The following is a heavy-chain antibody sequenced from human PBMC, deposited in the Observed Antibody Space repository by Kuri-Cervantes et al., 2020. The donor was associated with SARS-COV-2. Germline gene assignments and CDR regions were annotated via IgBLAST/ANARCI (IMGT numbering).Heavy chain of an antibody. D-gene: IGHD2-15*01. J-gene: IGHJ6*02. CDR1: GYRFTSYW. Sequence: GGSLRLSGKGCGYRFTSYWISWVRQMPGKGLEWMGIIYPGDSDTRYSPSFQGQVTISADKSISTAYLQWSSLKASDTAMYYCARSAAPPALYYGMDVWGQGTTVTVSS. CDR2: IYPGDSDT. V-gene: IGHV5-51*01. CDR3: ARSAAPPALYYGMDV.